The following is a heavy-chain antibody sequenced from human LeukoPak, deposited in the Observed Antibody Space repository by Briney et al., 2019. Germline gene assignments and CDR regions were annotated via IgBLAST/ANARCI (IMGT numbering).Heavy chain of an antibody. D-gene: IGHD2-8*01. V-gene: IGHV5-10-1*01. CDR3: ARHQLLGPCFKGVCSDAFDI. CDR1: GYRFTSYW. Sequence: GESLKISCKGSGYRFTSYWISWVRQMPGKGLEWMGRIDPSVSYTNYSPSFQGHLTISADKSISTAYLQWSSLKASDTAMYYCARHQLLGPCFKGVCSDAFDIWGQGTMVTVSS. CDR2: IDPSVSYT. J-gene: IGHJ3*02.